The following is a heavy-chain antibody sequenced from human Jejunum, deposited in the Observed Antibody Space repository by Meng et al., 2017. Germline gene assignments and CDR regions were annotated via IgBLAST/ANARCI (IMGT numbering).Heavy chain of an antibody. J-gene: IGHJ6*02. Sequence: GGSLRLSCAASGFTFDEYAMHWVRQAPGKGLEWVSLISWNGGSTYYADSVKGRFTISRDNSKNSLYLQMYGLRAADSALYYCAKASQSKNNYYGMDVWGQGTTVTVSS. V-gene: IGHV3-43D*03. CDR1: GFTFDEYA. CDR3: AKASQSKNNYYGMDV. D-gene: IGHD4-11*01. CDR2: ISWNGGST.